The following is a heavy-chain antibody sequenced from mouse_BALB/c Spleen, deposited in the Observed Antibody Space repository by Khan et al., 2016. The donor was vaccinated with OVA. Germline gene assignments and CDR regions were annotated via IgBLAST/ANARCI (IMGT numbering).Heavy chain of an antibody. CDR3: ARTQEV. CDR1: GYTFTSYT. V-gene: IGHV1-4*01. D-gene: IGHD3-2*02. Sequence: VQLQQSGAELARPGASVKMSCKASGYTFTSYTMHWVKQRPGQGLEWIGYINPSSGYTKYNQKFKDKATWTADKSSSTAYMQLSSLTSDVFAFYYCARTQEVWGQGTTLTVSS. J-gene: IGHJ2*01. CDR2: INPSSGYT.